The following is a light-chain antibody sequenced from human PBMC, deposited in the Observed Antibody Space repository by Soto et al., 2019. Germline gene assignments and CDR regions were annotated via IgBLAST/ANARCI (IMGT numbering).Light chain of an antibody. Sequence: DIQMTQSPSSLSASAGDRVSITCRASQDIRSYLNWYQQKPGKAPDLLIYATFNLQIGVPTRFSASGCGTDSPPTISLLHPEYFATYYRQHGYSSQWTFGQGTKVEIK. CDR2: ATF. CDR1: QDIRSY. CDR3: QHGYSSQWT. V-gene: IGKV1-39*01. J-gene: IGKJ1*01.